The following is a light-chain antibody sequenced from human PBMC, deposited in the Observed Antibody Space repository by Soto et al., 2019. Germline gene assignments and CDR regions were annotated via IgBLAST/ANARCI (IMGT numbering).Light chain of an antibody. CDR3: QQYRSVPLA. V-gene: IGKV3-20*01. Sequence: EIVLTQSPGTLSLSPGERATLSCRASQSVSTSYLAWYQQKPGQAPRRLIYGASSRATGIPDRFSGSGSGADLTLTISRLEPRDFAVYYCQQYRSVPLAFGGGTKVEIK. CDR1: QSVSTSY. J-gene: IGKJ4*01. CDR2: GAS.